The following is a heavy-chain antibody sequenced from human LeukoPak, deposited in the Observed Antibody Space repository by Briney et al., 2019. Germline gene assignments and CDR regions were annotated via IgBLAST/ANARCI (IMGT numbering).Heavy chain of an antibody. V-gene: IGHV3-23*01. CDR2: ISGSGGST. J-gene: IGHJ4*02. Sequence: GGSLRLSCAASGFTFSSYAMSWVRQAPGKGLEWVSAISGSGGSTYYADSVKGRFTISRDNSKNTLYLQMNSLRAEDTAVYYCAKLSYYDFWSGYYPLLSYWGQGTLVTVFS. CDR3: AKLSYYDFWSGYYPLLSY. CDR1: GFTFSSYA. D-gene: IGHD3-3*01.